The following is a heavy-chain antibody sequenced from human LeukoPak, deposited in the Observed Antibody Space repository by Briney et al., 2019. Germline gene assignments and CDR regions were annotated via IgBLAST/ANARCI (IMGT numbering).Heavy chain of an antibody. CDR1: GDSISSYY. V-gene: IGHV4-59*01. J-gene: IGHJ5*02. Sequence: SETLSLTCTVSGDSISSYYWSWIRQPPGKGLEWIGYIYYSGSTNYNPSLKSRVTISVDTSKNQFSLKLSSVTAADTAVYYCARDRAGFDPWGQGTLVTVSS. CDR2: IYYSGST. CDR3: ARDRAGFDP.